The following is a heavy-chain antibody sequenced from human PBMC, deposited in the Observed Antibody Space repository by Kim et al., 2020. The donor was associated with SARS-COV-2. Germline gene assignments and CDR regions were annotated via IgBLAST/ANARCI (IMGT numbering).Heavy chain of an antibody. CDR2: ISGRGSYL. CDR3: ARWRGDARGYFDD. J-gene: IGHJ4*02. CDR1: GFTFSSYT. D-gene: IGHD3-16*01. V-gene: IGHV3-21*01. Sequence: GGSLRLSCVVSGFTFSSYTMHWVRQAPGKGLDWVSSISGRGSYLYFAGSVKGRFTISRDNAKNSLYLQMTGLRVEDTAVYYCARWRGDARGYFDDWGQGTLVTVTS.